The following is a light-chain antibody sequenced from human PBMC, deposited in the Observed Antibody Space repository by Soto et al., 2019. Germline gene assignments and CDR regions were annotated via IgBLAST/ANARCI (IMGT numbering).Light chain of an antibody. J-gene: IGKJ1*01. CDR1: QSIYEK. V-gene: IGKV3-15*01. Sequence: EIVMTQSPATLSVSPGERVTLSCRASQSIYEKLAWYQQKPGQTPRLVIYDASTRATGTPGSFSGSGSGTEFALTISSLQSEDFAVYYCQHYNNWPPWTFGQGTKV. CDR2: DAS. CDR3: QHYNNWPPWT.